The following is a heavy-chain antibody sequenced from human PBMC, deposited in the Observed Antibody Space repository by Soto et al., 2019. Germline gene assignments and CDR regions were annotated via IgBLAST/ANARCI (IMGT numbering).Heavy chain of an antibody. J-gene: IGHJ4*02. CDR3: ANMPADDRIREVGNFDY. D-gene: IGHD7-27*01. V-gene: IGHV4-30-4*01. CDR2: IYHNGIT. CDR1: GGSISSGAYY. Sequence: QVQLQESGPGLVKPSQTLSRTCTVSGGSISSGAYYWRCMRQTQVKGVEWIGYIYHNGITDYHPFLKSRVTISHDTSKTQAALKVTTVSTPDKAEYNCANMPADDRIREVGNFDYWGQGTLVTVSS.